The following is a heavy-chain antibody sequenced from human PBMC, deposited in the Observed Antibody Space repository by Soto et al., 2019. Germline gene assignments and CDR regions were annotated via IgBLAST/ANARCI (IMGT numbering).Heavy chain of an antibody. CDR3: ARGSKVVLATVHWFDP. V-gene: IGHV4-39*01. D-gene: IGHD2-15*01. J-gene: IGHJ5*02. CDR2: FYYTGSN. CDR1: GGSLSSSYYY. Sequence: QVHLRESGPGLVKPSETLSLTCTVSGGSLSSSYYYWGWLRQAPGKDLTWIGSFYYTGSNNYNPSLGSRVSMSVGTSNSQFSLNLTSVTIAGTAVYYCARGSKVVLATVHWFDPWGQGILVTVSS.